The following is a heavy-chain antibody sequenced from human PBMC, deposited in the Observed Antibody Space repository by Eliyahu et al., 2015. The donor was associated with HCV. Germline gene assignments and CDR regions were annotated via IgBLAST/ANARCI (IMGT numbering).Heavy chain of an antibody. Sequence: PPGKGLEWIGYIHYSGSTNYNPSLKXRFTISLDTSKNQFSXKLTSVTAADTAMYYCASGGGGIAVTGTGGWFDPWGQGTLVTVSS. CDR3: ASGGGGIAVTGTGGWFDP. CDR2: IHYSGST. J-gene: IGHJ5*02. D-gene: IGHD6-19*01. V-gene: IGHV4-59*01.